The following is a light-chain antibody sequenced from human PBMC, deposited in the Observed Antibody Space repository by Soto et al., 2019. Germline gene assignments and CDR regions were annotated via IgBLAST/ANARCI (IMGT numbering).Light chain of an antibody. J-gene: IGKJ5*01. CDR2: DTS. Sequence: EIVLTQSPAPLFFSQGEGAPLSCRASQSVTSHLAWYQQKPGQAPRLLIYDTSNRATGIPARFSGSGSETDFTLTISSLEPEDFAVYFCQQRSNWPPTFGQGTRLEIK. CDR1: QSVTSH. V-gene: IGKV3-11*01. CDR3: QQRSNWPPT.